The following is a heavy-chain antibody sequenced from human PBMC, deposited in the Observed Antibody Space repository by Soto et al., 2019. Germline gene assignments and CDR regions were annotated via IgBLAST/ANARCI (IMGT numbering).Heavy chain of an antibody. CDR2: VSSDGSST. CDR3: ERGLPNYGSFDS. J-gene: IGHJ4*02. V-gene: IGHV3-74*01. Sequence: EVQLVESGGGLVQPGESLRLSCAASGFTFSSYWMHWIRQAPGKGLVWVSRVSSDGSSTVYANSVKGRLTISRDNAKNTLYLQMNSLSDEDTAVYYCERGLPNYGSFDSWGQGTLVTVSS. D-gene: IGHD4-17*01. CDR1: GFTFSSYW.